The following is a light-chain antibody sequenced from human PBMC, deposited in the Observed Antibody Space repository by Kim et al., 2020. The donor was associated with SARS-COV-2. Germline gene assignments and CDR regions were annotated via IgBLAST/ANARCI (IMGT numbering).Light chain of an antibody. CDR1: KLGDKY. CDR2: QDS. J-gene: IGLJ1*01. V-gene: IGLV3-1*01. Sequence: GSPGQTGSITCSGDKLGDKYACWYQQKPGQSPVLVIYQDSKRPSGIPERFSGSNSGNTATLTISGTQAMDEADYYCQAWDSSTYVFGTGTKVTVL. CDR3: QAWDSSTYV.